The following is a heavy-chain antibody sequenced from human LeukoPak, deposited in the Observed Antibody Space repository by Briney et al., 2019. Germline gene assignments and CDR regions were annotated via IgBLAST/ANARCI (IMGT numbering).Heavy chain of an antibody. Sequence: GGSLRLSCAASGFTFSSYWMSWVRQAPGKGLEWVANIKEDGSETYYVDSVKGRFTISRDNDKNTLYLQMNSLRAEDTAVYYCEAYGSVWGQGTLVIVSS. V-gene: IGHV3-7*03. CDR2: IKEDGSET. CDR3: EAYGSV. D-gene: IGHD3-10*01. CDR1: GFTFSSYW. J-gene: IGHJ4*02.